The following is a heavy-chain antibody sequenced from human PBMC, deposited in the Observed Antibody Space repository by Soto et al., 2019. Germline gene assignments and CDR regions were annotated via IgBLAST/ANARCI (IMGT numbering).Heavy chain of an antibody. V-gene: IGHV3-30*18. Sequence: PGGSLRLSCAASGFTFSSYGMHWVRQAPGKGLEWVAVISYDGSNKYYADSVKGRFTISRDNSKNTLYLQMNSLRAEDTAVYYCAKVTTVSSYYYYGMDVWGQGTTVTV. CDR1: GFTFSSYG. D-gene: IGHD4-17*01. CDR3: AKVTTVSSYYYYGMDV. CDR2: ISYDGSNK. J-gene: IGHJ6*02.